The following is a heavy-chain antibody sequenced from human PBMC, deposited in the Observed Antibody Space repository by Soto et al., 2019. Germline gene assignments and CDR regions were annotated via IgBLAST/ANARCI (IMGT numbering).Heavy chain of an antibody. CDR2: ISGSGGST. CDR3: AKGSLITGRPENYFDY. CDR1: GFTFSSYA. J-gene: IGHJ4*02. V-gene: IGHV3-23*01. Sequence: PGGSLRLSCAASGFTFSSYAMSWVRQAPGKGLEWVSAISGSGGSTYYADSVKGRFTISRDNSKNTLYLQMNSLRAEDTAVYYCAKGSLITGRPENYFDYWGQGTLVTVSS. D-gene: IGHD1-20*01.